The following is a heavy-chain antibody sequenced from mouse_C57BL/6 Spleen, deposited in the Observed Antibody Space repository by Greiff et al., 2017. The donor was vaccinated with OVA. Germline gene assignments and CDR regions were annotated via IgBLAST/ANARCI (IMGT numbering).Heavy chain of an antibody. D-gene: IGHD2-5*01. V-gene: IGHV1-15*01. CDR2: IDPETGGT. CDR3: TPYYSNPWFAY. CDR1: GYTFTDYE. Sequence: QVQLKESGAELVRPGASVTLSCKASGYTFTDYEMHWVKQTPVHGLEWIGAIDPETGGTAYNQKFKGKAILTADKSSSTAYMELRSLTSEDSAVYYCTPYYSNPWFAYWGQGTLVTVSA. J-gene: IGHJ3*01.